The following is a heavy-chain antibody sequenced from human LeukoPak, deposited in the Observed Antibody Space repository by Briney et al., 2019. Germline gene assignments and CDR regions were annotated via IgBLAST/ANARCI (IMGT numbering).Heavy chain of an antibody. J-gene: IGHJ6*02. CDR3: AREYSYGPTGYYYGMDV. CDR1: GFTFSSYW. CDR2: INSDGSST. Sequence: PGGSLRLSCAASGFTFSSYWIHWVRQAPGKGLVWVSRINSDGSSTSYADSVKGRFTISRDNAKNTLYLQMNSLRAEDTAVYYCAREYSYGPTGYYYGMDVWGQGTTVTVSS. D-gene: IGHD5-18*01. V-gene: IGHV3-74*01.